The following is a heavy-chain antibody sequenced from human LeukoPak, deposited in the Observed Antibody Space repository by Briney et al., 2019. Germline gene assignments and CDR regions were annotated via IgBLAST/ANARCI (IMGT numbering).Heavy chain of an antibody. CDR3: ARYINGAFDY. Sequence: ASVKVSCKASGCTFANYGVHWVRHAPGQRLEWMGWINGGNGYTKYSQKFQGRVTITGDTSASTAYMELSSLRSEDTAVYYCARYINGAFDYWGQGTLVTVSS. V-gene: IGHV1-3*01. D-gene: IGHD2-8*01. CDR2: INGGNGYT. CDR1: GCTFANYG. J-gene: IGHJ4*02.